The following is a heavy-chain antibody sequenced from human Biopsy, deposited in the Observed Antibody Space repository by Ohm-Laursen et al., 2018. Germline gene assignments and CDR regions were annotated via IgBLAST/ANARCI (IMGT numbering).Heavy chain of an antibody. CDR2: IYYTGST. CDR3: ARHGSQGYCTGGSCVDY. D-gene: IGHD2-15*01. J-gene: IGHJ4*02. Sequence: GTLSLTCTVSRDSISNYYWTWIRQSPGKGLEWIGYIYYTGSTNYNPSVKSRVTISVDTSKNQFSLKLSSATAADTAVFYCARHGSQGYCTGGSCVDYWGQGALVTVSS. CDR1: RDSISNYY. V-gene: IGHV4-59*08.